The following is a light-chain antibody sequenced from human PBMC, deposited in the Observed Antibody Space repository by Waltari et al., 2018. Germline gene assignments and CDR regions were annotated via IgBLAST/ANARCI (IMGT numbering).Light chain of an antibody. CDR2: KAS. CDR3: QQSYVTPRT. J-gene: IGKJ2*01. V-gene: IGKV1-39*01. CDR1: QSISTY. Sequence: DIQMTQSPSTLSASVGHRVTITCRASQSISTYLAWYQQKPGKAPKLLIYKASSLESGVPSRFSGSGSGTDFTLTISSLQPEDFATYYCQQSYVTPRTFGQGTKLDIK.